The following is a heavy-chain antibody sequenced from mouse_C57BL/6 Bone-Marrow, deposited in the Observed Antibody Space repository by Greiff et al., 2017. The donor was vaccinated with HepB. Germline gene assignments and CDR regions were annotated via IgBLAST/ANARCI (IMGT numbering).Heavy chain of an antibody. CDR2: IYPRSGNT. CDR3: ARAYYDYGWFAY. J-gene: IGHJ3*01. CDR1: GYTFTSYG. Sequence: VNVVESGAELARPGASVKLSCKASGYTFTSYGIRWVKQRTGQGLEWIGEIYPRSGNTYYNEKFKGKATLTADKSSSTAYMELRSLTSEDSAVYFCARAYYDYGWFAYWGQGTLVTVSA. V-gene: IGHV1-81*01. D-gene: IGHD2-4*01.